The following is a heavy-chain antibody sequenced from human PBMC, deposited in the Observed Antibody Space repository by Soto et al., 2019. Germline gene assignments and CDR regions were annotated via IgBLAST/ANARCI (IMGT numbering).Heavy chain of an antibody. CDR1: GGSFSGYY. D-gene: IGHD3-9*01. J-gene: IGHJ4*02. CDR3: ARMVRYFDWLLRPYFDY. CDR2: INHSGST. Sequence: SETLSLTCAVYGGSFSGYYWSWIRQPPGKGLEWIGEINHSGSTNYNPSLKSRVTISVDTSKNQFSLKLSSVTAADTAVYYCARMVRYFDWLLRPYFDYWGQGTLVTVS. V-gene: IGHV4-34*01.